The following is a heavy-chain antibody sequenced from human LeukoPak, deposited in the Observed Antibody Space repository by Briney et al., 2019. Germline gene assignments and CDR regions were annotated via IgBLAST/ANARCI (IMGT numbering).Heavy chain of an antibody. D-gene: IGHD3-10*01. Sequence: TLSLTCTVSAGSISSGDYYWSWIRQPPGKGLEWIGYIYYSGSTYYNPSLKSRVTISVDTSKNQFSLKLSSVTAADTPVYYCARYYYGSGRGTYGMDVWGQGTTVTVSS. CDR2: IYYSGST. CDR1: AGSISSGDYY. V-gene: IGHV4-30-4*01. J-gene: IGHJ6*02. CDR3: ARYYYGSGRGTYGMDV.